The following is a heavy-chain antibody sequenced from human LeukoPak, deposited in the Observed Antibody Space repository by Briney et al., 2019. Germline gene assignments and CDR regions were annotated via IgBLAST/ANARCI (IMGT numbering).Heavy chain of an antibody. V-gene: IGHV3-48*04. Sequence: QAGGSPRLSCAASGFTFSDYSMNWVRQAPGKGLEWVSYISSSSSTIYYADSVQGRFTISRDNAKNSLYLQMNSLRAEDTAVYYCARDLYDILTGSDYYYGMDVWGQGTTVTVSS. CDR3: ARDLYDILTGSDYYYGMDV. J-gene: IGHJ6*02. D-gene: IGHD3-9*01. CDR2: ISSSSSTI. CDR1: GFTFSDYS.